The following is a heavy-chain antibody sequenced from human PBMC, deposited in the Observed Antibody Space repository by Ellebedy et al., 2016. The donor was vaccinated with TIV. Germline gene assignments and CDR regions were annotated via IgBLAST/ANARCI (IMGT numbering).Heavy chain of an antibody. CDR3: ARDNWGSYDY. J-gene: IGHJ4*02. Sequence: PGGSLRLSCAVSGFTFSDFSMDWVRQAPGKGLEWLGRSENKPRYYRTEYAASVRGRFTISRDDSTNSLFLQMNSLKTEDTAIYYCARDNWGSYDYWGQGTLITVSS. CDR1: GFTFSDFS. D-gene: IGHD3-16*01. CDR2: SENKPRYYRT. V-gene: IGHV3-72*01.